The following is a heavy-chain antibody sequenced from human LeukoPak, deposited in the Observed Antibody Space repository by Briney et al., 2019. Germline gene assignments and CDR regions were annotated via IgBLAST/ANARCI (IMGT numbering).Heavy chain of an antibody. CDR2: IYYSGST. D-gene: IGHD3-22*01. V-gene: IGHV4-39*07. J-gene: IGHJ4*02. Sequence: SETLSLTCTVSGGSISSSSYYWGWIRQLPGKGLEWIGSIYYSGSTYYNPSLKSRVTISVDTSKNQFSLKLSSVTAADTAVYYCARATRTYYYDSSGYSPFDYWGQGTLVTVSS. CDR3: ARATRTYYYDSSGYSPFDY. CDR1: GGSISSSSYY.